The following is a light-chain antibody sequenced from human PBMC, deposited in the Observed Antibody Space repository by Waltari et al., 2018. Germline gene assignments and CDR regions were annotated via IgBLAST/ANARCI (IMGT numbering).Light chain of an antibody. CDR1: NSDVGNYNL. CDR2: EVT. Sequence: QAALTQPASVSGSPGQSITIPCPGSNSDVGNYNLFSWYQKHPGKAPKLIIYEVTNRPSGISDRFSGFKTGNTASLTISGLQAEDEADYYCCSYAGSWIWVFGGGTELTVL. CDR3: CSYAGSWIWV. V-gene: IGLV2-23*02. J-gene: IGLJ3*02.